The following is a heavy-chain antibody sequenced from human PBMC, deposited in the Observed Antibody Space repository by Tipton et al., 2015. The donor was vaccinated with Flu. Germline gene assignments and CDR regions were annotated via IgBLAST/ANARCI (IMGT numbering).Heavy chain of an antibody. V-gene: IGHV4-38-2*01. CDR1: GDSIGSDYY. CDR3: ARRDYSNYVSDPKNWFDP. CDR2: MYRSGNT. D-gene: IGHD4-11*01. Sequence: LRLSCSVSGDSIGSDYYWGWIRQSPGKGLEWIANMYRSGNTYYNPSLQSRVTTSIDKSKNQFSLKLTSVTAADTAIYYCARRDYSNYVSDPKNWFDPWGRGILATASS. J-gene: IGHJ5*02.